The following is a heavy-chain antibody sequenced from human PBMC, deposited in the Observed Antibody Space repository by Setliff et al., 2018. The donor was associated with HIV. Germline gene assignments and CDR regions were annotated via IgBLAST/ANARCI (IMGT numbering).Heavy chain of an antibody. CDR1: GGSISNHF. J-gene: IGHJ4*02. CDR3: ARHLESSGLHGRVFDL. Sequence: SETLSLTCTVPGGSISNHFWSWIRQPPGKGLEWIGHIYYTGTTNYNTSLKSRVTISIDTSKSQFSLRLSSVTAADTAPYYCARHLESSGLHGRVFDLWGPGSLVTVSS. V-gene: IGHV4-59*08. D-gene: IGHD6-19*01. CDR2: IYYTGTT.